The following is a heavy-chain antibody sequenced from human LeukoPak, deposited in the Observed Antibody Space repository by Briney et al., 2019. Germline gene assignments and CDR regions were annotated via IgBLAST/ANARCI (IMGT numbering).Heavy chain of an antibody. CDR2: IYYSGST. J-gene: IGHJ4*02. D-gene: IGHD3-10*01. V-gene: IGHV4-59*12. CDR3: ARRRYYGSGSYYDLDY. CDR1: GGSISSYY. Sequence: SETLSLTCTVSGGSISSYYWSWIRQPPGKGLEWIGYIYYSGSTNYNPSLKSRVTISVDTSKNQFSLKLSSVTAADTAVYYCARRRYYGSGSYYDLDYWGQGTLVTVSS.